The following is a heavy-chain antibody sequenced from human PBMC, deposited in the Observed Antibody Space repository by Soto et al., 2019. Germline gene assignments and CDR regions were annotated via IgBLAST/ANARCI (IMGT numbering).Heavy chain of an antibody. Sequence: QVHLVQSGAEVKKPGASVKVSCKASGYTFTNYYVHWVRQAPGQGIEWMGIINPNGGSTNYAQNFQGRATITRDTSTTTVYMDLSSLRSEDTAVYYCGRGLASGDYWGQGTLVTVSS. D-gene: IGHD6-6*01. CDR1: GYTFTNYY. J-gene: IGHJ4*02. CDR2: INPNGGST. V-gene: IGHV1-46*03. CDR3: GRGLASGDY.